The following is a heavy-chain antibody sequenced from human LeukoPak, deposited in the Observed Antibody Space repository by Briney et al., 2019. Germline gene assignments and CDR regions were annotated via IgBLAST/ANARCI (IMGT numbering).Heavy chain of an antibody. D-gene: IGHD6-6*01. J-gene: IGHJ4*02. Sequence: PSETLSLTCAVYGGSFSGYYWSWIRQPPGKGLEWIGEINHSGSTNYNPSLKSRVTISVDTSKNQFSLKLSSVTAADTAVYYCARLVHSSSIALVSDYWGQGTLVTVSS. CDR3: ARLVHSSSIALVSDY. V-gene: IGHV4-34*01. CDR1: GGSFSGYY. CDR2: INHSGST.